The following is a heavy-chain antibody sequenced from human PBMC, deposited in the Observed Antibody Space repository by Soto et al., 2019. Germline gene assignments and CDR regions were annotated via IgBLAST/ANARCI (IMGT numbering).Heavy chain of an antibody. J-gene: IGHJ4*02. V-gene: IGHV3-23*01. Sequence: GGSLRLSCAASGLTFSSYAMSWVRQAPGKGLEWVSAISGSGGSTYYADSVKGRFTISRDNSKNTLYLQMNSLRAEDTAVYYCAKGLGYYDSSGYDYWGQGTLVTVSS. CDR1: GLTFSSYA. CDR3: AKGLGYYDSSGYDY. D-gene: IGHD3-22*01. CDR2: ISGSGGST.